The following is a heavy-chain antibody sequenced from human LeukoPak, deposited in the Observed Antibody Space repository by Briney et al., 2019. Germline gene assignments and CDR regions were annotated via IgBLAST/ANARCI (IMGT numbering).Heavy chain of an antibody. CDR2: INPNSGGT. CDR3: ARVAYSTPGAEYFQH. Sequence: ASVKVSCKASGYTFTSYDINWVRQAPGQGLEWMGWINPNSGGTNYAQKFQGRVPMTRDTSISTAYMELSRLRSDDTAVYYCARVAYSTPGAEYFQHWGQGTLVTVSS. J-gene: IGHJ1*01. V-gene: IGHV1-2*02. D-gene: IGHD6-13*01. CDR1: GYTFTSYD.